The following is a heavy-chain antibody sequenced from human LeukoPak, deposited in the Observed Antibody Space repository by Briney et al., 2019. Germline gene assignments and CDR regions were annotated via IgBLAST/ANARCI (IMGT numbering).Heavy chain of an antibody. Sequence: GGSLRLSCAASGFTVSSNYMSWVRQAPGKGLEWVSGISWNSGSIGYADSVKGRFTISRDNAKNSLYLQMNSLRAEDMALYYCAKGVSSSSGFFDYWGQGTLVTVSS. CDR1: GFTVSSNY. V-gene: IGHV3-9*03. CDR2: ISWNSGSI. D-gene: IGHD6-6*01. CDR3: AKGVSSSSGFFDY. J-gene: IGHJ4*02.